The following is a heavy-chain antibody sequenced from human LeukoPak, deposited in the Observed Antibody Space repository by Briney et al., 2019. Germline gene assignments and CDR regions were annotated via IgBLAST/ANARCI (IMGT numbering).Heavy chain of an antibody. J-gene: IGHJ5*02. V-gene: IGHV3-15*01. D-gene: IGHD3-10*02. Sequence: PGGSLRLSCAASGFNFSTAWMNWVRQAPGKGLEWVGRIKSKGEGGTIEYAAPVKGRFTISRDDSEDAVYLQMNGLKTEDTAVYFCTTTLVRGGVTWLDPWGQGTLVTVSS. CDR2: IKSKGEGGTI. CDR1: GFNFSTAW. CDR3: TTTLVRGGVTWLDP.